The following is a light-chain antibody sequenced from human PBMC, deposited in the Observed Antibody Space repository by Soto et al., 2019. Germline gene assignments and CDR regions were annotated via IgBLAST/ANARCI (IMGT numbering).Light chain of an antibody. V-gene: IGKV3D-15*01. Sequence: EIVLTQSPATLSVSQGERVTLSCRASQSVSDNLAWYQQKPGQAPRLLIYGASIRATDIPARFSGSGSGTEFSLTISSLQSEDFAVYYCQQYNDWPLTFGGGTKVEIK. J-gene: IGKJ4*01. CDR3: QQYNDWPLT. CDR2: GAS. CDR1: QSVSDN.